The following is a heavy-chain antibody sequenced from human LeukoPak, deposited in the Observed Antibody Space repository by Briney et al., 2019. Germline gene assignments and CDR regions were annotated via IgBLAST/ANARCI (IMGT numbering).Heavy chain of an antibody. Sequence: PGGTLRLSCAASGFTFSSYGMSWVRQAPGKGLECVSAISGSGGSTYYADSVKGRFTISRDNSKNTLYLQMNGLRAEDTAVYYCAKDRGYSGYDYDAFDIWGQGTMVTVSS. CDR3: AKDRGYSGYDYDAFDI. J-gene: IGHJ3*02. V-gene: IGHV3-23*01. CDR2: ISGSGGST. D-gene: IGHD5-12*01. CDR1: GFTFSSYG.